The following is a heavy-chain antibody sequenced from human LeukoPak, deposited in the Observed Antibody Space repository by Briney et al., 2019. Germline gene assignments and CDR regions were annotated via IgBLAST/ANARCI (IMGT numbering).Heavy chain of an antibody. Sequence: GGSLRLSCAASGFTFSSYWMSWVSQPPGKGLEWVANIKQDGSGKYYVDSVKGRFTISRDNTKSSLYLQMNSLRAEDTAVFYCARDLSGTGWYFDLWGRGTLVTVSS. CDR1: GFTFSSYW. CDR3: ARDLSGTGWYFDL. V-gene: IGHV3-7*05. CDR2: IKQDGSGK. D-gene: IGHD1-14*01. J-gene: IGHJ2*01.